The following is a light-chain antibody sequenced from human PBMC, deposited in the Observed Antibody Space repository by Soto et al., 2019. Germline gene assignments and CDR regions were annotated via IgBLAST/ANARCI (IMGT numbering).Light chain of an antibody. J-gene: IGKJ2*01. CDR1: QSVSNNY. CDR2: GSS. V-gene: IGKV3-20*01. Sequence: EVVLTQSPGTLSLSPGERATLSCRASQSVSNNYLAWYQQKPGQSPKLLIFGSSDRATGIPDRFSGSGSGTDFTLTISSLEPEDFAVYDCQQYGSSPPYTFGQGTKLEIK. CDR3: QQYGSSPPYT.